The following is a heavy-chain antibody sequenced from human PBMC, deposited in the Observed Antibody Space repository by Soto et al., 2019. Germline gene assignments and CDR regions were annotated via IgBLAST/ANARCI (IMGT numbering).Heavy chain of an antibody. CDR3: AKGGRRRGSYPPLDY. V-gene: IGHV3-23*01. J-gene: IGHJ4*02. D-gene: IGHD1-26*01. Sequence: GGSLRLSCAAFGFTFTSYAMTWVRQAPGKGLEWVSAISESGTITYHADSVRGRFTVSRDNSKNTVYLQMTSLRAGDTAVYFCAKGGRRRGSYPPLDYWGQGTLVTVSS. CDR1: GFTFTSYA. CDR2: ISESGTIT.